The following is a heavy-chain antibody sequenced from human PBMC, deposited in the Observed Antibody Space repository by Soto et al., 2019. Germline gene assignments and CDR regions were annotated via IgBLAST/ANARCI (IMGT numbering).Heavy chain of an antibody. CDR2: ISSSGGST. D-gene: IGHD2-15*01. V-gene: IGHV3-23*01. CDR1: GFTFSSYA. J-gene: IGHJ4*02. CDR3: ATRSGFVFVG. Sequence: GGSLRLSCAASGFTFSSYAMSWVRQAPGKGLEWVSAISSSGGSTYYTDSVKGRFTISRDNSKNTLYLQMNSLRAEDTAVYYCATRSGFVFVGWGQGTLVTVSS.